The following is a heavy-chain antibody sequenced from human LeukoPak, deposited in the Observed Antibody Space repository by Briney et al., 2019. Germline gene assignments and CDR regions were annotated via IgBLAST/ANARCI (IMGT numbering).Heavy chain of an antibody. Sequence: GGPLRLPCAASGFSVDDLGMTWVRHVPGKGLEGLAGINWRGASTGYADGVRARFTISRENAKSTLYLQMNSLRAEDTALYCWARAVCPTIKFCDSSYFMDVGGKGTRVTVS. J-gene: IGHJ6*03. D-gene: IGHD6-6*01. V-gene: IGHV3-20*04. CDR3: ARAVCPTIKFCDSSYFMDV. CDR1: GFSVDDLG. CDR2: INWRGAST.